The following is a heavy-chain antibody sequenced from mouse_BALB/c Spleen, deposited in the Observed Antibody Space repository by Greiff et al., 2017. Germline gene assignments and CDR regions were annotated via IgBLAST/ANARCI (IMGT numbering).Heavy chain of an antibody. CDR1: GFTFSSFG. J-gene: IGHJ1*01. D-gene: IGHD1-1*01. CDR2: ISSGSSTI. V-gene: IGHV5-17*02. Sequence: EVQVVESGGGLVQPGGSRKLSCAASGFTFSSFGMHWVRQAPEKGLEWVAYISSGSSTIYYADTVKGRFTISRDNPKNTLFLQMTSLRSEDTAMYYCARSNYGSTPGFDVWGAGTTVTVSS. CDR3: ARSNYGSTPGFDV.